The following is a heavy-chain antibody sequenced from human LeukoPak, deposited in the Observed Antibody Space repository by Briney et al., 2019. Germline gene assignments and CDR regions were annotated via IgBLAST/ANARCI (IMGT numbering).Heavy chain of an antibody. V-gene: IGHV3-23*01. CDR3: AREGAAAGSKHYYYYMDV. Sequence: GGSLRLSCAASGFTLSSYAMSWVRQAPGKGLEWVSATSSSDAGTYYAESVRGRFTISRDNSKNTLFLQMNSLRAEDTGVYYCAREGAAAGSKHYYYYMDVWGKGTTVTVSS. J-gene: IGHJ6*03. D-gene: IGHD6-13*01. CDR1: GFTLSSYA. CDR2: TSSSDAGT.